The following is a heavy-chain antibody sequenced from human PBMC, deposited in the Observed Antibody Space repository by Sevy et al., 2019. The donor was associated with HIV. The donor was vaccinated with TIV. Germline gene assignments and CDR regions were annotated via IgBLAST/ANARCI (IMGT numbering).Heavy chain of an antibody. J-gene: IGHJ4*02. D-gene: IGHD1-1*01. Sequence: GGSLRLSCAASALTFTRYAFHWVRQAPGKGPEWLGVISYEGSNIYYGPSVKVRFTISRDNSKNTLYLQMNDMRTEDTAVSYCAKDLHPPGPVRGTNFDYWGRGTLVTVSS. CDR2: ISYEGSNI. V-gene: IGHV3-30*18. CDR1: ALTFTRYA. CDR3: AKDLHPPGPVRGTNFDY.